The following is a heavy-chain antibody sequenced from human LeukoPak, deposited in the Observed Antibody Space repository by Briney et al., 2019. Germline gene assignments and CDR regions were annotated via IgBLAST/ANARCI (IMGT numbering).Heavy chain of an antibody. D-gene: IGHD2-21*02. CDR2: ISSSNI. CDR3: ARRYCGGDCYIDY. V-gene: IGHV3-21*01. Sequence: GGSLRLSCAASGFTFSSYSMNWVRQAPGKGLEWVSSISSSNIYYADSVKGRFTISRDNAKNSLYLQMNSLRAEDTAVYYCARRYCGGDCYIDYWGQGTLVTVSS. J-gene: IGHJ4*02. CDR1: GFTFSSYS.